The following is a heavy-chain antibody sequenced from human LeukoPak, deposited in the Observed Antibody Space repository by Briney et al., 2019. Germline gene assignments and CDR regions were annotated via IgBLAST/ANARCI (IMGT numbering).Heavy chain of an antibody. D-gene: IGHD6-19*01. CDR3: AKGDGGWYFDYFDY. Sequence: GGSLRLSCAASGFTFSSYSMNWVRQAPGKGLEWVSAISNTVGGRTYYADSVKGRFTISRDDSKNTVYLQMNSLRAEDTAVYYCAKGDGGWYFDYFDYWGQGTLVTVSS. CDR2: ISNTVGGRT. CDR1: GFTFSSYS. V-gene: IGHV3-23*01. J-gene: IGHJ4*02.